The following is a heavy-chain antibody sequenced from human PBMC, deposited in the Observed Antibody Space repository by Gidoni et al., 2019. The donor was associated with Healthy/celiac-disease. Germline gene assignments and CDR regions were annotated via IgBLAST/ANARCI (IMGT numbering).Heavy chain of an antibody. V-gene: IGHV2-26*01. CDR1: GFSLSNARMG. CDR2: IFSTDEK. J-gene: IGHJ4*02. CDR3: ARGIYDFWSGVHFDY. D-gene: IGHD3-3*01. Sequence: QVTLKESGPVLVKPTETLTLTCTVSGFSLSNARMGVSWIRQPPGKALEWLPHIFSTDEKSYSTSLKSRLTISKDTSKRQVVLTMTNMDPVDTATYYCARGIYDFWSGVHFDYWGQGTLVTVSS.